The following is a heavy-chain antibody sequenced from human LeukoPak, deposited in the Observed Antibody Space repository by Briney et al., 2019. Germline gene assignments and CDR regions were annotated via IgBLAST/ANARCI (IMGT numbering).Heavy chain of an antibody. CDR2: INPADSDT. Sequence: GEPLKISCKGSGYNFPNYWIGWVRQMPGKGPEWMGIINPADSDTRYRPSFQGQVTISVDKSITTAYLQWSSLKASDSAMYYCARGGAAASFDYWGEGTLVSVSS. D-gene: IGHD6-25*01. CDR1: GYNFPNYW. CDR3: ARGGAAASFDY. V-gene: IGHV5-51*01. J-gene: IGHJ4*02.